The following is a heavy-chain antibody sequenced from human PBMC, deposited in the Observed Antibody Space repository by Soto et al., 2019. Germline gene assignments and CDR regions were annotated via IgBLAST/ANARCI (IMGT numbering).Heavy chain of an antibody. CDR3: ARGSDRSPYYYVMDV. J-gene: IGHJ6*02. CDR1: GYTFTSYG. D-gene: IGHD3-22*01. V-gene: IGHV1-18*04. Sequence: ASVKVSCKASGYTFTSYGVSWVRQAPGQGLEWMAWISGYNGNTNYAQNLQGVLQGRVTVTTDTSTXXXXXXXXSXRSDDTAVYYCARGSDRSPYYYVMDVWGQGTTVTVSS. CDR2: ISGYNGNT.